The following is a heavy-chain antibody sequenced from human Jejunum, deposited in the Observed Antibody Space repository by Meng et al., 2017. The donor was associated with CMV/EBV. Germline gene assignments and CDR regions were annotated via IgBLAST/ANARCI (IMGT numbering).Heavy chain of an antibody. V-gene: IGHV6-1*01. D-gene: IGHD6-6*01. CDR2: TYYRSPCYN. CDR3: TRDSVPRPPFDS. Sequence: QVQLQQSGPGLVKPSQPLSLTCAISGDSVSSTGAAWNWIRQSPSRGLEWLGRTYYRSPCYNDYSVSVKALISIDPDTSKNQFFLQLNSVTPEDTAVYSFTRDSVPRPPFDSLGQGILVTVSS. J-gene: IGHJ4*02. CDR1: GDSVSSTGAA.